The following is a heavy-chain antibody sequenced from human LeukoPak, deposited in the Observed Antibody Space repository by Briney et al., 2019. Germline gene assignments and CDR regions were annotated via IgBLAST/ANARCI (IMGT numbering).Heavy chain of an antibody. CDR2: IYHSGST. J-gene: IGHJ4*02. CDR1: GHSISSGSY. V-gene: IGHV4-38-2*01. Sequence: PSETLSLTCAVSGHSISSGSYWGWIRQPPGKGLEWIGSIYHSGSTYYNPSLKSRVTISVDTSKNQFSLKLNSGTAADTAVYHCARHPGPDYWGQGTLVTVSS. CDR3: ARHPGPDY.